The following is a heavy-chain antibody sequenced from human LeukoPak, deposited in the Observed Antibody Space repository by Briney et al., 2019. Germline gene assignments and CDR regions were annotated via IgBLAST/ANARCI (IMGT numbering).Heavy chain of an antibody. V-gene: IGHV4-39*01. CDR1: GGSISSSSYY. CDR2: IYYSGST. Sequence: SETLSLTCTVSGGSISSSSYYWGWIRQPPGKGLEWIGSIYYSGSTYYNPSLKSRVTISVDTSKNQFSLKLSSVTAADTAVYYCARALDLLQPPDYWGQGTLVTVSS. J-gene: IGHJ4*02. D-gene: IGHD4-11*01. CDR3: ARALDLLQPPDY.